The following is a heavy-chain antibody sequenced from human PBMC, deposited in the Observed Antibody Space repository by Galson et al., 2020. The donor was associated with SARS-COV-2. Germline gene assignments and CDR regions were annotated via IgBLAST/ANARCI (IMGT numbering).Heavy chain of an antibody. CDR3: ARVGYCTSSDCYGTPLCDF. J-gene: IGHJ4*01. D-gene: IGHD2-8*01. CDR2: INPNSGGT. Sequence: ASVKVSCKASGYTFTDYYIHWVRQAPGQGLEWMGWINPNSGGTNYAQKFQGRVTMTRDTSISTAYMEVSRLTSDDTAVYYCARVGYCTSSDCYGTPLCDFWGHGTLVTVAS. V-gene: IGHV1-2*02. CDR1: GYTFTDYY.